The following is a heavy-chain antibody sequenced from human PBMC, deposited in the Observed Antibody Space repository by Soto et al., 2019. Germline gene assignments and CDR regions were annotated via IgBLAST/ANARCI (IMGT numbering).Heavy chain of an antibody. CDR2: MNPNSGNT. Sequence: QVQLVQSGAEVKKPGASVKVSCKASGYTFTSYDINWVRQATGQGLEWMGWMNPNSGNTGYAQKYQGRXTXTXYTSITTAYMELSSLRSEDTAVYYCARERSSGWLDYWGQGTLVTVSS. CDR3: ARERSSGWLDY. J-gene: IGHJ4*02. V-gene: IGHV1-8*01. D-gene: IGHD6-19*01. CDR1: GYTFTSYD.